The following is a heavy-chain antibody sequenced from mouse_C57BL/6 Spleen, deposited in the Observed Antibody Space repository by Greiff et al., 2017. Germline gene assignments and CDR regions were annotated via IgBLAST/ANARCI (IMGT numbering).Heavy chain of an antibody. CDR1: GYTFTSYG. CDR2: IYPRSGNT. D-gene: IGHD4-1*01. Sequence: VQRVESGAELARPGASVKLSCKASGYTFTSYGISWVKQRTGQGLEWIGEIYPRSGNTYYNEKFKGKATLTADKSSSTAYMELRSLTSEDSAVYFCARCGKDAMDYWGQGTSVTVSS. J-gene: IGHJ4*01. CDR3: ARCGKDAMDY. V-gene: IGHV1-81*01.